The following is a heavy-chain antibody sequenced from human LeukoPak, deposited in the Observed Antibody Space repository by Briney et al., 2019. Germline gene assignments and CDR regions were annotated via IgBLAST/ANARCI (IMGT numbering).Heavy chain of an antibody. CDR3: AKESRRYCTNGVCPFDY. D-gene: IGHD2-8*01. J-gene: IGHJ4*02. CDR1: GFTFSSYG. CDR2: IRYDGSNK. V-gene: IGHV3-30*02. Sequence: GGSLRLSCAASGFTFSSYGMHWVRQAPGKGLEWVAFIRYDGSNKYYADSVKGRFTISRDNSKNTLYLQVNSLRAEDKAVYYCAKESRRYCTNGVCPFDYWGQGTLVTVSS.